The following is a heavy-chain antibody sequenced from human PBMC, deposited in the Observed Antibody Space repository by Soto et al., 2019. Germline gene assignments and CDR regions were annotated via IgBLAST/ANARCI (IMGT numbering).Heavy chain of an antibody. CDR2: INAGNGNT. Sequence: SVKVSCKASGYTFTSYAINWGRQAPGQRLEWMGWINAGNGNTNYSQKLQGRGTMTRDTSTSTAYMELRSLRSDDTAVYSCALRRLRDSMDFDYWGPGTPVTVS. V-gene: IGHV1-3*01. CDR1: GYTFTSYA. CDR3: ALRRLRDSMDFDY. D-gene: IGHD3-22*01. J-gene: IGHJ4*02.